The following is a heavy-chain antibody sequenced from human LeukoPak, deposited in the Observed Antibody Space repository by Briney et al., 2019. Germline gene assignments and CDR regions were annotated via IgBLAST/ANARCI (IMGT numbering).Heavy chain of an antibody. CDR2: IYYSGST. V-gene: IGHV4-30-4*01. Sequence: SETLSLTCTVSGGSISSGDYYWSWNRQHPGKGLEWIGYIYYSGSTYYNPSLKSRVTISVDTSKNQFSLKLSSVTAADTAVYYCATDLGYCSSASCRYFDLWGRGTLVTVSS. CDR3: ATDLGYCSSASCRYFDL. J-gene: IGHJ2*01. CDR1: GGSISSGDYY. D-gene: IGHD2-2*01.